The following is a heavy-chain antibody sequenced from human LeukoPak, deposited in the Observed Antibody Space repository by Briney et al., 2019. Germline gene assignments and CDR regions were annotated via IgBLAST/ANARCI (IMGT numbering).Heavy chain of an antibody. V-gene: IGHV4-59*02. D-gene: IGHD3-22*01. CDR2: TYISGRS. J-gene: IGHJ3*02. Sequence: MPSETLSLTCSVPRASVSSYYWTWIRQPPGKGLEWIGYTYISGRSNYNPSLKSRVTMSVDTSKNQFSLKLTSVTAADTAVYYCATFSYYYDSNGYHDALDIWGQGTMVTVSS. CDR1: RASVSSYY. CDR3: ATFSYYYDSNGYHDALDI.